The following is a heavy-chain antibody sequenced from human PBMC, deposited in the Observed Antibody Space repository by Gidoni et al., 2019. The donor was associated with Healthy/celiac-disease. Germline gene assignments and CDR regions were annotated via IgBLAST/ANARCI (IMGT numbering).Heavy chain of an antibody. V-gene: IGHV3-15*01. CDR2: IKSKTDGGTT. Sequence: EVQLVESGGGLVKPGGSLRLSCAASGFTFSTAWMSWVRQAPGKGLEWVGRIKSKTDGGTTDYAAPVKGRFTISRDDSKNTLYLQMNSLKTEDTAVYYCTTAGIIVVVPAAIAPWGQGTLVTVSS. D-gene: IGHD2-2*02. J-gene: IGHJ5*02. CDR1: GFTFSTAW. CDR3: TTAGIIVVVPAAIAP.